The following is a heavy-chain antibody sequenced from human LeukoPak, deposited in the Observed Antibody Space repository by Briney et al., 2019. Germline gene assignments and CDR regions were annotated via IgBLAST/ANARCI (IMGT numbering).Heavy chain of an antibody. CDR1: GFTFSSYA. V-gene: IGHV3-23*01. Sequence: GGSLRLSCAASGFTFSSYAMSWVRQAPGKGLEWVSGISGSGGSTDYADSVKGRFTLSRDNSKNTLYLQMNSLRAEDTAVYYCAKLSSPYYFDYWGQGTLVTVSS. J-gene: IGHJ4*02. CDR2: ISGSGGST. CDR3: AKLSSPYYFDY.